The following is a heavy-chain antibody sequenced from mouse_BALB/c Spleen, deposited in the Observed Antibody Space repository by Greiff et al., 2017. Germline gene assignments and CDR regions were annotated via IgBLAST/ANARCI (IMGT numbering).Heavy chain of an antibody. J-gene: IGHJ4*01. Sequence: VQLVESGPGLVQPSQSLSITCTVSGFSLTSYGVHWVRQSPGKGLEWLGVIWAGGSTNYNSALMSRLSISKDNSKSQVFLKMNSLQTDDTAMYYCARGGRYDRYAMDYWGQGTSVTVSS. V-gene: IGHV2-9*02. CDR3: ARGGRYDRYAMDY. D-gene: IGHD2-14*01. CDR1: GFSLTSYG. CDR2: IWAGGST.